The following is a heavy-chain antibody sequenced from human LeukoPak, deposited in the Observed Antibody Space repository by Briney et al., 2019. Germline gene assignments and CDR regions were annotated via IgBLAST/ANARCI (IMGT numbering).Heavy chain of an antibody. CDR1: GFTFSRYR. CDR3: ARERPVPGFYYGMDV. Sequence: GGSLRLSCAASGFTFSRYRMSWVRQAPGKGLEWVANIKQDGSEKYYVDSVKGRFTISRDNPKNSLYLQMNSLRAEDTAVYYCARERPVPGFYYGMDVWGQGTTVTVSS. V-gene: IGHV3-7*05. J-gene: IGHJ6*02. D-gene: IGHD2-2*01. CDR2: IKQDGSEK.